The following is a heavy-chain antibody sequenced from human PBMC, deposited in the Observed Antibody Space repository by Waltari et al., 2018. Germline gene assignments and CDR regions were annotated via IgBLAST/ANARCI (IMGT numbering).Heavy chain of an antibody. CDR3: AREPTSSGWYEPATNWFDP. CDR2: IIPIFGTA. CDR1: GGTFSSYA. Sequence: QVQLVQSGAEVKKPGSSVKVSCKAYGGTFSSYAISWVRQAPGQGLEWMGRIIPIFGTANYAQKFQGRVTITAEKSTSTAYMELSSLRSEDTAVYYCAREPTSSGWYEPATNWFDPWGQGTLVTVSS. V-gene: IGHV1-69*13. D-gene: IGHD6-19*01. J-gene: IGHJ5*02.